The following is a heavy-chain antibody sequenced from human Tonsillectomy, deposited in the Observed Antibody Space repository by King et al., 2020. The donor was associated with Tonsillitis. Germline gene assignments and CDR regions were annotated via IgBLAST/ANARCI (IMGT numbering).Heavy chain of an antibody. D-gene: IGHD2-2*01. CDR1: GGSISRYF. J-gene: IGHJ5*02. Sequence: QLQESGPGLVKPSETLSLTCTVSGGSISRYFWSWIRQPAGKGLEWIGHIYSSGSTNYNPSLKSRVTMSVDTSKNQFSLKLSSVTAADTAVYYCARGVYCSSSGCPRDPWGQGTLVTVSS. CDR3: ARGVYCSSSGCPRDP. V-gene: IGHV4-4*07. CDR2: IYSSGST.